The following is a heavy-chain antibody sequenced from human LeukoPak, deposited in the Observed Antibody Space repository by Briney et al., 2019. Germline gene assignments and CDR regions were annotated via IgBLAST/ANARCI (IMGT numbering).Heavy chain of an antibody. CDR3: ARREGPPKNFDF. CDR2: INYSGST. CDR1: GGSISSSSFY. Sequence: SETLSLTCTVSGGSISSSSFYWGWIRQPPGKGLEWIGSINYSGSTHYNPSLKSRVTISADTSKNQSALMLRSVPAVDTAVYYCARREGPPKNFDFCGEGCLVTVSS. V-gene: IGHV4-39*01. J-gene: IGHJ4*02.